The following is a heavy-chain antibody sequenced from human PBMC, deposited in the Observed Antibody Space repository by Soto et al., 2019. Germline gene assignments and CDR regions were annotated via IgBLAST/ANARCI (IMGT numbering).Heavy chain of an antibody. CDR1: DGPFRCTNW. J-gene: IGHJ4*02. CDR3: VPDGGVPYYHDV. Sequence: SGPLSLTVAVSDGPFRCTNWWSWARQPTGQTLEWLGELIYSESTKYTPSLSSRVTISADQSNNVFSLRLTSVTAADTAMYYCVPDGGVPYYHDVWGQGVLVTVSS. V-gene: IGHV4-4*02. CDR2: LIYSEST. D-gene: IGHD2-8*01.